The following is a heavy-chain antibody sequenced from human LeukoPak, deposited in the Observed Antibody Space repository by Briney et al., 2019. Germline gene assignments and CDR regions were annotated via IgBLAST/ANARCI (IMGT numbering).Heavy chain of an antibody. J-gene: IGHJ6*03. CDR1: GFTFSSYG. V-gene: IGHV3-30*03. CDR2: ISYDGSNK. D-gene: IGHD3-10*01. Sequence: GGSLRLSCAASGFTFSSYGMHWVRQAPGKGLEWVAVISYDGSNKYYADSVKGRFTISRDNAKNSLYLQMNSLRAEDTAVYYCARDKYYYGSGSYWTFYYYMDVWGKGTTVTISS. CDR3: ARDKYYYGSGSYWTFYYYMDV.